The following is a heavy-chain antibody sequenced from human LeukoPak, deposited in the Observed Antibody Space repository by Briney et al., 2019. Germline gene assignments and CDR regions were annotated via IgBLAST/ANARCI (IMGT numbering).Heavy chain of an antibody. J-gene: IGHJ6*04. V-gene: IGHV1-18*01. D-gene: IGHD3-9*01. CDR2: ISTYNGKT. Sequence: GASVKVSCKASGYTFTSYAISWVRQAPGQGLEWMGWISTYNGKTNYAQKVQGRVTMTTDTSTSTAYMELRSLRSDDTAVYYCARGEYYDILTSYYYYNMDVWGKGTTVIVSS. CDR3: ARGEYYDILTSYYYYNMDV. CDR1: GYTFTSYA.